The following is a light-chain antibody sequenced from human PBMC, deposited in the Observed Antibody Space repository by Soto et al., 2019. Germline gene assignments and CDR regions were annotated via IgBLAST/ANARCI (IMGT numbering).Light chain of an antibody. CDR1: QSVSSF. J-gene: IGKJ5*01. Sequence: EIVLTQSPATLSLSPGERATLSCRASQSVSSFLAWYQQKPGQAPRLLIYDASNRATGIPARFSGSGSGTDFTLTISSLEPVDFAVYYCHQRNNWPITFGQGTRLEIK. V-gene: IGKV3-11*01. CDR3: HQRNNWPIT. CDR2: DAS.